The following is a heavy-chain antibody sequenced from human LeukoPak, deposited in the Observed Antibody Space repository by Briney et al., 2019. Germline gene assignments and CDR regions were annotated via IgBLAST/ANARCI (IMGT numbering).Heavy chain of an antibody. V-gene: IGHV1-69*13. CDR2: IIPIFGTA. CDR1: GGTFSSYG. J-gene: IGHJ6*02. CDR3: ARTGENPPAATLYGMDV. D-gene: IGHD2-15*01. Sequence: ASVKVSCKASGGTFSSYGISWVRQAPGQGLEWMGGIIPIFGTANYAQKFQGRVTITADVSTSTAYMELSSLRSEDTAVYYCARTGENPPAATLYGMDVWGQGTTVTVSS.